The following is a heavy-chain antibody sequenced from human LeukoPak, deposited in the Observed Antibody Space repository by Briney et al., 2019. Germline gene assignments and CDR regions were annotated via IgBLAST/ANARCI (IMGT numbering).Heavy chain of an antibody. V-gene: IGHV1-2*02. CDR1: GYTFTGYY. Sequence: GASVKVSCKASGYTFTGYYMHWVRQASGQGLEWMGWINPNSGGTNYAQKFQGRVTMTRDTSISTAYMELSRLRSDDTAVYYCARILWFGELSAGYWGQGTLVTVSS. D-gene: IGHD3-10*01. J-gene: IGHJ4*02. CDR2: INPNSGGT. CDR3: ARILWFGELSAGY.